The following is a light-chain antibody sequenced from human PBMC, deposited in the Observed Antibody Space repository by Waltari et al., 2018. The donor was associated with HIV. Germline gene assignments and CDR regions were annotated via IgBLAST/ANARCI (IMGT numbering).Light chain of an antibody. CDR2: NAA. CDR3: QQYNNWPPWT. V-gene: IGKV3-15*01. CDR1: QSVSSD. Sequence: EILMTQSPATLSVPPGERVTLSCRARQSVSSDLAWYRQKPGQAPRLLIYNAATSATGLPARFSGSGSGTDFTLTISSLQSEDFAFYYCQQYNNWPPWTFGQGTKVEIK. J-gene: IGKJ1*01.